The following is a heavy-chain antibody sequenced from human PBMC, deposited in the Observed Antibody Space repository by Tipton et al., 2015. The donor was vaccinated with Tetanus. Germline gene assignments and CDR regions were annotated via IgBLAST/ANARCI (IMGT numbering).Heavy chain of an antibody. D-gene: IGHD3-3*01. CDR1: GGSVSSGSYY. CDR2: ILYGGST. Sequence: TLSLTCTVSGGSVSSGSYYWSWVRQPPGKGLEYIGYILYGGSTHYNPSLKSRLTMSVDPAKNQFSLRLTSVTAADTAVYYCARIPDFGSGYFDFWGQGTLATVSP. J-gene: IGHJ4*02. V-gene: IGHV4-61*01. CDR3: ARIPDFGSGYFDF.